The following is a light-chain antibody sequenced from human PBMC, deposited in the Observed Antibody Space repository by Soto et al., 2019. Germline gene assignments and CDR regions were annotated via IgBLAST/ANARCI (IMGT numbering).Light chain of an antibody. Sequence: QSALTHPASVSGSDGQSISIYCTENKNDVGGYNYVSWYQQHPGKAPKLIIYDVSSRPSGVSSRFSASKSGNTASLTISGLQTEDEADYYCSSKRSSSAPYVFGTGTKVTVL. CDR3: SSKRSSSAPYV. J-gene: IGLJ1*01. CDR1: KNDVGGYNY. CDR2: DVS. V-gene: IGLV2-14*01.